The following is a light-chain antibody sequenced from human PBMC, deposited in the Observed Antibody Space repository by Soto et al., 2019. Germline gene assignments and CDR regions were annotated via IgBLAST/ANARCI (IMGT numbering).Light chain of an antibody. Sequence: DIQMTQSPSSLSASVGDRVTITCRANWGISNYLAWYQQKPGKVPKLLISAASTLQSGVPSRFSGSGSGTDFTLTISSLQPDDVATYYCHKYDSAPPWTFGQGTKVEIK. V-gene: IGKV1-27*01. CDR2: AAS. J-gene: IGKJ1*01. CDR1: WGISNY. CDR3: HKYDSAPPWT.